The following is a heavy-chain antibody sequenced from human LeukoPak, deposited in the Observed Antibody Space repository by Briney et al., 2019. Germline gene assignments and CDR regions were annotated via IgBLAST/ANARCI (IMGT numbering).Heavy chain of an antibody. CDR2: INHSGST. J-gene: IGHJ4*02. Sequence: PSETLSLTCAVYGGSFSGYYWSWIRQPPGKGLEWIGEINHSGSTNYNPSLKSRVTISVDTSKNQFSLKLSSVTAADTAVYYCAREGGWYSSSPFDYWGQGTLVTVSS. D-gene: IGHD6-6*01. CDR1: GGSFSGYY. V-gene: IGHV4-34*01. CDR3: AREGGWYSSSPFDY.